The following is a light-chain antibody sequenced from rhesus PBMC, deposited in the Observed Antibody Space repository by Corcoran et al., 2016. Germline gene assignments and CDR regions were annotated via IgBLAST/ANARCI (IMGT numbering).Light chain of an antibody. CDR2: NTN. V-gene: IGLV7-76*01. Sequence: QTGVTQEPSMTVSAGGAVTHTCGSGTGAVTSGNYPNWFQQKPGQVPRGLIYNTNSKHSWTPARFSDSLYGGKAALTLSGAQPEDDADYYGLLYSSSAQLVFGSGTTLTVL. CDR1: TGAVTSGNY. J-gene: IGLJ6*01. CDR3: LLYSSSAQLV.